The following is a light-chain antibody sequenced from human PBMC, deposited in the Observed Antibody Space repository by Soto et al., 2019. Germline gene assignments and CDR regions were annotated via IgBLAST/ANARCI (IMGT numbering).Light chain of an antibody. CDR3: QQYDNLLRST. J-gene: IGKJ3*01. V-gene: IGKV1-33*01. Sequence: DIPMTQSPSSLSASVGDRVTITCQASQDISNYLNWYQQKPGKAPKLLIYDESNLETGVPSRFSGSGSGTDFTFTISSLQPEDIATYYCQQYDNLLRSTFGPGTKVDIK. CDR1: QDISNY. CDR2: DES.